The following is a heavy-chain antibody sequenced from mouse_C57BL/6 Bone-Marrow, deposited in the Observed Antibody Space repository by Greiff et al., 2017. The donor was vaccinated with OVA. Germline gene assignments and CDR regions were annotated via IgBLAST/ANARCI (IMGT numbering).Heavy chain of an antibody. D-gene: IGHD1-1*02. CDR1: GFSLTSYG. J-gene: IGHJ1*03. CDR3: ARGRDYGYWYCGG. CDR2: IWSGGST. V-gene: IGHV2-2*01. Sequence: QVQLQQSGPGLVQPSQRLSITCTVSGFSLTSYGVHWVRQSPGKGLEWLGVIWSGGSTDYNAAFISRLSISKDNSKSQVFFKMNSLQADDTAIYYCARGRDYGYWYCGGWGTGTTVTVSS.